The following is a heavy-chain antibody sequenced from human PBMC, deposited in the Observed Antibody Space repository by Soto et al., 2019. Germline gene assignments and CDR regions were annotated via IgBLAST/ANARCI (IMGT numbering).Heavy chain of an antibody. J-gene: IGHJ3*02. CDR2: IYYSGST. CDR1: GGSISSSSYY. Sequence: SETLSLTCTVSGGSISSSSYYWGWIRQPPGKGLEWIGSIYYSGSTYYNPSLKSRVTISVDTSKNQFSLKLSSVTAADTAVYYCARDGHYYDSSGYYEGNAFDIWGQGTMVTVSS. D-gene: IGHD3-22*01. CDR3: ARDGHYYDSSGYYEGNAFDI. V-gene: IGHV4-39*07.